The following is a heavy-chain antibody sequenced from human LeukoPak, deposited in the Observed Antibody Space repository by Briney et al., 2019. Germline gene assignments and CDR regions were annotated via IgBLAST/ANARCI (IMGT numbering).Heavy chain of an antibody. J-gene: IGHJ4*02. V-gene: IGHV3-30*18. CDR2: ISYDGSNK. CDR1: GFTFSNYG. Sequence: GGSLRLSCAASGFTFSNYGMHWVRQAPGKGLEWLAVISYDGSNKYYADSVKGRFTISRDNSKNTLYLQMNSLSAEDTAVYYCAKREGATLDYWGQGTLVTVFS. CDR3: AKREGATLDY. D-gene: IGHD1-26*01.